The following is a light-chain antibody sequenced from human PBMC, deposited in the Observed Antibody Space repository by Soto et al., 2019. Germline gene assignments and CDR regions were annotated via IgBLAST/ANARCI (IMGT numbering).Light chain of an antibody. J-gene: IGKJ1*01. CDR1: QSFSSTS. CDR2: VAS. CDR3: QQYHNWPRT. Sequence: EIVWTQPPGTLSLSPGDRATLSCRASQSFSSTSLAWYQQKPGQAPKLLIYVASSRSTGIPDRLTGSRSGTEFTLTISSLQTEDSALYYCQQYHNWPRTFGQGTKVDIK. V-gene: IGKV3-20*01.